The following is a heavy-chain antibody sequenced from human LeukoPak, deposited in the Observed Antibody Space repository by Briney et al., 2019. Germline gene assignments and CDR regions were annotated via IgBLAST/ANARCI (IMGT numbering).Heavy chain of an antibody. D-gene: IGHD7-27*01. V-gene: IGHV1-46*01. CDR2: INPSGGST. CDR3: ARDGDWGSPFDY. CDR1: GYTFTSYY. Sequence: GASVKVSCKASGYTFTSYYMHWVRQAPGQGLEWMGIINPSGGSTSYAQKFQGRVTMTRDTSASTVYMELGSLRSEDTALYYCARDGDWGSPFDYWGQGTLVTVSS. J-gene: IGHJ4*02.